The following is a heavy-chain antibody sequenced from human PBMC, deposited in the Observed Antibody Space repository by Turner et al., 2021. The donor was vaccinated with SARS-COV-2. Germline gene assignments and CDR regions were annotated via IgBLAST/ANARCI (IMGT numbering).Heavy chain of an antibody. CDR1: GGSISHFY. J-gene: IGHJ5*02. CDR3: ARDGDLRRNWFDP. CDR2: IYSSGST. D-gene: IGHD4-17*01. Sequence: QVQLQESGPRLVKPSETLSLTCSVSGGSISHFYWSWVRQPAGKGLEWIGRIYSSGSTNYNPSLKIRITMSVDTSKNHFALRLSSVTAADTAVYYCARDGDLRRNWFDPWGQGIQVTVSS. V-gene: IGHV4-4*07.